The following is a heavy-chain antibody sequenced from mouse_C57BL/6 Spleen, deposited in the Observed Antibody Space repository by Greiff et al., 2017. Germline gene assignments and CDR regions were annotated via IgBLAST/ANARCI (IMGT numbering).Heavy chain of an antibody. D-gene: IGHD2-5*01. CDR3: ARGSNYYAMDY. V-gene: IGHV1-55*01. J-gene: IGHJ4*01. Sequence: VQLQESGAELVKPGASVKMSCKASGYTFTSYWITWVKQRPGQGLEWIGDIYPGRGSTNYNEKFKSKATLTVDTSSSTAYMQLSSLTSENSAVYYCARGSNYYAMDYWGQGTSVTVSS. CDR1: GYTFTSYW. CDR2: IYPGRGST.